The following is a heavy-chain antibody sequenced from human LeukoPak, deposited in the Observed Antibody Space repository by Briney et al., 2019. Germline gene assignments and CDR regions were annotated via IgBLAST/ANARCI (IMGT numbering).Heavy chain of an antibody. CDR3: ASGGYSSGWYGSFDI. D-gene: IGHD6-19*01. CDR1: GASISSSDYY. V-gene: IGHV4-39*01. J-gene: IGHJ3*02. Sequence: SETLSLTCTVSGASISSSDYYWGWIRQPPGKGLEWIGSLYSGGLTYYNPSLKGRVTISVDTSKNQFSLKVTSVTAADTAVYSCASGGYSSGWYGSFDIWGQWTVVTVSS. CDR2: LYSGGLT.